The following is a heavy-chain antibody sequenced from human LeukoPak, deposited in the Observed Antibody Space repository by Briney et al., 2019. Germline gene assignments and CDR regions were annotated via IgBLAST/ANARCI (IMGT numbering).Heavy chain of an antibody. Sequence: GGSLRLSCAASGFTFSSYGMHWARQAPGKGLEWMAVISYDGSNKYYADSVRGRFTISRDNSKNTLYLQMNSLRVEDTAVYYCAKDYCSGGSCYRLGYWGQGTLVTVSS. CDR3: AKDYCSGGSCYRLGY. V-gene: IGHV3-30*18. D-gene: IGHD2-15*01. J-gene: IGHJ4*02. CDR2: ISYDGSNK. CDR1: GFTFSSYG.